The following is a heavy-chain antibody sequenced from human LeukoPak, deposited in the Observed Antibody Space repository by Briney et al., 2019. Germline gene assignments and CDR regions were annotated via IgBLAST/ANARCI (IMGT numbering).Heavy chain of an antibody. J-gene: IGHJ4*02. V-gene: IGHV1-2*06. CDR2: INPNSGDT. CDR3: ARDKYYYGSGTFYSSAVFDH. Sequence: ASVKVSCKASGYTFTGYYLYWVRQAPGQGLEWMGRINPNSGDTENTQKFEDRVTMTRDTSTSTAYVELRGLRSGDTAVYYCARDKYYYGSGTFYSSAVFDHWGQGTLVAVSS. CDR1: GYTFTGYY. D-gene: IGHD3-10*01.